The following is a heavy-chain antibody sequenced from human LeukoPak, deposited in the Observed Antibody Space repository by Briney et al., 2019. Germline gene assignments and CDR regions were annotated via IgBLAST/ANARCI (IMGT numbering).Heavy chain of an antibody. D-gene: IGHD2-8*01. V-gene: IGHV4-59*08. Sequence: SETLSLTCTVSGGSISGYYWSWMRQSPGKGLEWIGYVFYSGSTNYNPSLKSRVTISVDTSNNQFSLRLGSVTAADTAVYYCARRAIVLMGFDYWGQGTLVTVSS. CDR2: VFYSGST. CDR3: ARRAIVLMGFDY. CDR1: GGSISGYY. J-gene: IGHJ4*02.